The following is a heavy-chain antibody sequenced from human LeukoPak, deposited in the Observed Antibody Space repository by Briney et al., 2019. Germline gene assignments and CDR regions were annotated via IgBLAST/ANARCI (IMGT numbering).Heavy chain of an antibody. CDR3: ARDASSWYL. CDR1: GFTFGSYW. CDR2: IKQDGSEK. J-gene: IGHJ5*02. D-gene: IGHD6-13*01. V-gene: IGHV3-7*01. Sequence: GGSLRLSCAVSGFTFGSYWMSWVRQAPGKGLEWVANIKQDGSEKYYVDSVKGRFTISRDNAKNSLYLQMNSLRAEDTAVYYCARDASSWYLWGQGTLVTVSS.